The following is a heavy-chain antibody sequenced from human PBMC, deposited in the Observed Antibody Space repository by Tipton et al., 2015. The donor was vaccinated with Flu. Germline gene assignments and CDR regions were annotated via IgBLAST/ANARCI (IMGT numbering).Heavy chain of an antibody. Sequence: TLSLTCDVSGYSISSGYYWGWIRQPPGKRLEWIGSISHSGTTYYNPSLESRVIVSLDTSKNQCSLKLSSVTATDTAVFYCVRGYSGYGEFDYWGQGTLVTVSS. V-gene: IGHV4-38-2*01. CDR2: ISHSGTT. CDR1: GYSISSGYY. CDR3: VRGYSGYGEFDY. J-gene: IGHJ4*02. D-gene: IGHD5-12*01.